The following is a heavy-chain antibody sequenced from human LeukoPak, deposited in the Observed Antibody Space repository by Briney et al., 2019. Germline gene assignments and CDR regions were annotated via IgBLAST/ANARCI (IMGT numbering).Heavy chain of an antibody. CDR2: IYYSGST. D-gene: IGHD3-22*01. CDR3: ARGALGAYYYDSSGYYNWFDP. Sequence: PSETLSLTCTVSGGSISSYYWSWIRQPPGKGLEWIGYIYYSGSTYYNPSLKSRVTISVDTSKNQFSLKLSSVTAADTAVYYCARGALGAYYYDSSGYYNWFDPWGQGTLVTVSS. V-gene: IGHV4-59*08. J-gene: IGHJ5*02. CDR1: GGSISSYY.